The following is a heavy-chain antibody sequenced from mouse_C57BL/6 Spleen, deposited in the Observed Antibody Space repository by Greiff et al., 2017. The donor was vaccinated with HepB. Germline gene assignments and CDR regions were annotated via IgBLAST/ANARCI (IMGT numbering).Heavy chain of an antibody. V-gene: IGHV1-64*01. J-gene: IGHJ2*01. Sequence: QVQLQQPGAELVKPGASVKLSCKASGYTFTSYWMHWVKQRPGQGLEWIGMIHPNSGSTNYNEKFKSKATLSVDKSSSTAYMQLSSLTYEDSAVYYCARANYYGSTYFDYWGQGTTLTVSS. D-gene: IGHD1-1*01. CDR3: ARANYYGSTYFDY. CDR2: IHPNSGST. CDR1: GYTFTSYW.